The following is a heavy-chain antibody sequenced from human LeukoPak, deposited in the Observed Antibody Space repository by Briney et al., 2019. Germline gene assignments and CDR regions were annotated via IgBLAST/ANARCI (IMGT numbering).Heavy chain of an antibody. V-gene: IGHV5-51*01. D-gene: IGHD3-3*01. Sequence: GESLRISCKGSGYTFSSYWIGWVRQMPGKGLEWMGIIYPGDSDTRYSPSLQGQVTISVDTSIGTAYLQWSSLKASDTAIYYCARQNDFRLDYWGQGTLVTVSS. CDR1: GYTFSSYW. CDR3: ARQNDFRLDY. CDR2: IYPGDSDT. J-gene: IGHJ4*02.